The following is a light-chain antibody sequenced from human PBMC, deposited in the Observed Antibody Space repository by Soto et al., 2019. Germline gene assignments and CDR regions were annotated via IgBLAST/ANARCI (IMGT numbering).Light chain of an antibody. V-gene: IGKV3D-20*01. J-gene: IGKJ4*01. CDR1: QTVGNNY. CDR2: GAS. CDR3: QQYATPPLT. Sequence: EMVLTQSPATLSLSPGERATLSCGASQTVGNNYLAWYQLKPGLAPRLLIFGASGRADGIPDRFSGSGSGTDFTLTISRLEPEDFAVYYCQQYATPPLTFGGGTKVDIK.